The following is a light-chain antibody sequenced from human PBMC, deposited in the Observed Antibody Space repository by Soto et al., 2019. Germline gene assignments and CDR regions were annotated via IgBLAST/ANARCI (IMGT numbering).Light chain of an antibody. J-gene: IGLJ2*01. CDR1: SGSIASNY. Sequence: NFMLTQPHSVSESPGKTVTISCTRSSGSIASNYVQWYQQRPGSSPTTVIYGDNQRPSGVPDRFSGSIDSSSNSASLTISGLKTEDEAAYYCQSYATSSVVFGGGTKLTVL. CDR3: QSYATSSVV. V-gene: IGLV6-57*01. CDR2: GDN.